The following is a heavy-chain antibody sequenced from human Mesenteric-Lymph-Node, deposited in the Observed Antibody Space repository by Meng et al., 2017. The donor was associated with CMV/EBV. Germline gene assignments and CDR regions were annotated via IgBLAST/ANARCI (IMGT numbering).Heavy chain of an antibody. CDR3: ARGPQGCSGGSCYSDY. CDR1: GYTLTTYG. CDR2: ISAYKGNT. J-gene: IGHJ4*02. V-gene: IGHV1-18*01. Sequence: ASVKVSCKASGYTLTTYGINWVRQAPGQGLEWMGWISAYKGNTNYAQKFQGRVTMTRNTSISTAYMELRSLRSDDSAVYYCARGPQGCSGGSCYSDYWGQGTLVTVSS. D-gene: IGHD2-15*01.